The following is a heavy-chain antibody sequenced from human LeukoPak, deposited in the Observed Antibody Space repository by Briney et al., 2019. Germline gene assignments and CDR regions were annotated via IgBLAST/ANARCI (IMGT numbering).Heavy chain of an antibody. D-gene: IGHD3-10*01. V-gene: IGHV1-8*01. CDR1: GYTFTSYD. CDR2: MNPNSGNT. CDR3: ARDLGKPRDF. J-gene: IGHJ4*02. Sequence: ASVKVSCKASGYTFTSYDINWVRQAPGQGLEWMGWMNPNSGNTGYAQNFQGRVTMTRNTSITTAYMELSSLTPEDTAVYYCARDLGKPRDFWGQGTLVTVSS.